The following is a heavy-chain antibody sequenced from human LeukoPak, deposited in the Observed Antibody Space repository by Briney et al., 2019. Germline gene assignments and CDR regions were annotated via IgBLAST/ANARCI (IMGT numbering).Heavy chain of an antibody. J-gene: IGHJ3*02. CDR1: GGTFSSYA. CDR3: ARDLNPFNWGDDAFDI. Sequence: SVKVSCKASGGTFSSYAISWVRQAPVQGLEWMGRIIPIFGTANYAQKFQGRVTITTDESTSTAYMELSSLRSEDTAVYYCARDLNPFNWGDDAFDIWGQGTMVTVSS. D-gene: IGHD7-27*01. V-gene: IGHV1-69*05. CDR2: IIPIFGTA.